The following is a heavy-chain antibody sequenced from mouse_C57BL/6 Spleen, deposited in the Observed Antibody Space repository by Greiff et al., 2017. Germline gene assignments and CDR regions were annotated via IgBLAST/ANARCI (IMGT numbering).Heavy chain of an antibody. CDR3: VGQGDYDGGDYAMDY. V-gene: IGHV10-1*01. Sequence: EVKLQESGGGLVQPKGSLKLSCAASGFSFNTYAMNWVRQAPGKGLEWVARIRSKSNNYATYYADSVKDRFTISRDDSESMLYLQMNNLKTEDTAMYYCVGQGDYDGGDYAMDYWGQGTSVTVSS. CDR2: IRSKSNNYAT. J-gene: IGHJ4*01. CDR1: GFSFNTYA. D-gene: IGHD2-4*01.